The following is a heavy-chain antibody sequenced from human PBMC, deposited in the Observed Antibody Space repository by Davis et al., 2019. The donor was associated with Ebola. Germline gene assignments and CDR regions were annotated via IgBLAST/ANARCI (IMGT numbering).Heavy chain of an antibody. Sequence: GESLKISCAASGFTFRNAWMNWVRQAPGKGLEWVGRIKGKVDGGTIEYAAPVKGRFIISRDDSRNTLYLQMNSLQSDDTAVYYCATDGATVTTAGGAFDFWGQGTMVTASS. J-gene: IGHJ3*01. D-gene: IGHD4-17*01. CDR2: IKGKVDGGTI. CDR3: ATDGATVTTAGGAFDF. V-gene: IGHV3-15*01. CDR1: GFTFRNAW.